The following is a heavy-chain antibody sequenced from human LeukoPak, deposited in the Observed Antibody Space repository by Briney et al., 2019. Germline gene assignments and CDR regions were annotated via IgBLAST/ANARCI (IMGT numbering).Heavy chain of an antibody. Sequence: GSSVKVSCKASGGTFSSYAISWVRQAPGQGLEWMGGIIPIFGTANYAQKFQGRVTITADKPTSTAYMELSSLRSEDTAVYYCAREGSGMVRGVFDPWGQGTLVTVSS. D-gene: IGHD3-10*01. CDR2: IIPIFGTA. J-gene: IGHJ5*02. V-gene: IGHV1-69*06. CDR3: AREGSGMVRGVFDP. CDR1: GGTFSSYA.